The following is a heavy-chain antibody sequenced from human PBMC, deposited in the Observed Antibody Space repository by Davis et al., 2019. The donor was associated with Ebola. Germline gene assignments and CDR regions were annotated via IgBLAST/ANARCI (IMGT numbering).Heavy chain of an antibody. Sequence: HTGGSLRLSCAASGFTFSSYWMHWVRQAPGKGLVWVSRINSDGSSTSYADSVKGRFTISRDNAKNTLYLQMNSLRAEDTAVYYCASLPRHDYYGSGSYHYYYYYGMDVWGQGTTVTVSS. CDR2: INSDGSST. J-gene: IGHJ6*02. CDR1: GFTFSSYW. V-gene: IGHV3-74*01. CDR3: ASLPRHDYYGSGSYHYYYYYGMDV. D-gene: IGHD3-10*01.